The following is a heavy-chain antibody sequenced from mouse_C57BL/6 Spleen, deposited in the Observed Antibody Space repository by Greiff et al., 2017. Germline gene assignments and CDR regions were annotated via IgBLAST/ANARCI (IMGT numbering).Heavy chain of an antibody. V-gene: IGHV1-9*01. J-gene: IGHJ2*01. CDR1: GYTFPGYW. D-gene: IGHD2-12*01. CDR2: ILTGSGNT. CDR3: ARTGFTTHFDY. Sequence: VQLQQSGAELMKPGASVKLSCKATGYTFPGYWIEWVKQRPGHGLEWFGEILTGSGNTNYNETFKGKSTFTADTSSNTAYMQLISLTTEDSAIYYCARTGFTTHFDYWGQGTTLTVSS.